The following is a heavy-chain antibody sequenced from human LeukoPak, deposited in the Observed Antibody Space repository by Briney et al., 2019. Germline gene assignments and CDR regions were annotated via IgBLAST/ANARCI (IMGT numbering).Heavy chain of an antibody. V-gene: IGHV3-66*01. Sequence: GGSLRLSCAASGFTVSSNYMSWVRQAPGKGLEWVSVIYSGGSTYYADSVKGRFTISRDNYKNTLYLQMNSLRAEDTAVYYCARGGYYYDSSGYSHDTLNDWGQGTLVTVSS. J-gene: IGHJ4*02. CDR2: IYSGGST. CDR3: ARGGYYYDSSGYSHDTLND. CDR1: GFTVSSNY. D-gene: IGHD3-22*01.